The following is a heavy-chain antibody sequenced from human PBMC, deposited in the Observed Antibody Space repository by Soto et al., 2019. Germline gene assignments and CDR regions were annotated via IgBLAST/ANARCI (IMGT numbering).Heavy chain of an antibody. J-gene: IGHJ4*02. Sequence: QVQLQESGPGLVKPSQTLSLTCTVSGGSFTSGSYCWSWIRQHPGKGLELIGYINYSGSTSYNPSLEIRVTMSADTSQIQFSLKLSSVTAADTAVYYCSVAMTTVTTYDYWGQGTLVTVSS. V-gene: IGHV4-31*03. CDR1: GGSFTSGSYC. CDR3: SVAMTTVTTYDY. D-gene: IGHD4-17*01. CDR2: INYSGST.